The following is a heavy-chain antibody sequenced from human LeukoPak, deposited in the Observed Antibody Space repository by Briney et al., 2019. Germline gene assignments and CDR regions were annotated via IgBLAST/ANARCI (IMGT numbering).Heavy chain of an antibody. V-gene: IGHV3-21*04. CDR2: ISSSNTYI. D-gene: IGHD2-2*01. J-gene: IGHJ6*02. CDR3: ARGRSQYCSSTSCLYYYYYYGMDV. CDR1: GFTFSSYS. Sequence: GGSLRLSCAASGFTFSSYSMNWVRQAPGKGLEWVSFISSSNTYIYYADSVKGRFTISRDNAKNSLYLQMNSLRAEDTAVYYCARGRSQYCSSTSCLYYYYYYGMDVWGQGTTVTVSS.